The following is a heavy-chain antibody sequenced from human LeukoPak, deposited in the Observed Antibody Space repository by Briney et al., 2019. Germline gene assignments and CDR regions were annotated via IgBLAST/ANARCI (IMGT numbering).Heavy chain of an antibody. D-gene: IGHD6-19*01. J-gene: IGHJ4*02. Sequence: SDTLSLTRTVSGGSISSYYWSWLRQPAGKGLEWIGRIYTSGSTNYNPSLKSRVTMSVDTSKNQFSLKLSSVTAADTAVYYCARDAGYSSGWLPAPFDYWGQGTLVTVSS. CDR3: ARDAGYSSGWLPAPFDY. CDR2: IYTSGST. V-gene: IGHV4-4*07. CDR1: GGSISSYY.